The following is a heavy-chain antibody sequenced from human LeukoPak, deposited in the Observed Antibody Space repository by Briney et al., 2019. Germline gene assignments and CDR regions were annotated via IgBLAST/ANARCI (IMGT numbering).Heavy chain of an antibody. V-gene: IGHV1-69*04. D-gene: IGHD6-19*01. CDR1: GGTFSSYA. J-gene: IGHJ6*02. CDR3: ARDGDSSGWYFSVRHYGMDV. CDR2: IIPILGIA. Sequence: GASVKVSCKASGGTFSSYAISWVRQAPGQGLEWMGRIIPILGIANYAQKFQGRVTITADKSTSTAYMELSSLRSEDTAVYYCARDGDSSGWYFSVRHYGMDVWGQGTTVTVSS.